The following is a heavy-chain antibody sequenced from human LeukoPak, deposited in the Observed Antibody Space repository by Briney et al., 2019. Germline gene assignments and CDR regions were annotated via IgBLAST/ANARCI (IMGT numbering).Heavy chain of an antibody. V-gene: IGHV1-2*02. CDR2: INPNSGDT. J-gene: IGHJ5*02. CDR1: GYIFTGYY. D-gene: IGHD2-2*01. Sequence: ASVKVSCKASGYIFTGYYMHWVRQAPGQGLEWMGWINPNSGDTNYAQKFQGRVTMTRDTSISTAYMELSRLRSEDTAVYYCARDLAPTPYCSSTSCYGRVNWFDPWGQGTLVTVSS. CDR3: ARDLAPTPYCSSTSCYGRVNWFDP.